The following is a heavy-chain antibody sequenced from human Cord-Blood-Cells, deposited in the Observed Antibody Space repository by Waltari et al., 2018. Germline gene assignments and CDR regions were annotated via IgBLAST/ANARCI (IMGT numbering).Heavy chain of an antibody. CDR1: GYPLTEFS. D-gene: IGHD3-3*01. CDR2: FDPEDGET. CDR3: ATRITIFGVVIDAFDI. J-gene: IGHJ3*02. Sequence: QVQLVQSGAEVQKPGASVKVSCKVSGYPLTEFSMTWVRQAPGKGLEWMGGFDPEDGETIYAQKFQGRVTMTEDTSTDTAYMELSSLRSEDTAVYYCATRITIFGVVIDAFDIWGQGTMVTVSS. V-gene: IGHV1-24*01.